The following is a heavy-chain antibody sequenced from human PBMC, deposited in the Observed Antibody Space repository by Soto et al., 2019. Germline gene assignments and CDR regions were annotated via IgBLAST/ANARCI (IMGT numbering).Heavy chain of an antibody. D-gene: IGHD5-12*01. CDR1: GFTFGSYA. CDR3: AKGPYSGYDWIFDY. Sequence: GGSLRLSCAASGFTFGSYAMSWVRQAPGSRLEWVSGISGTGDSTYYADSVKGRFTISRDNSKNTLYLQMNSLRDEDTAIYHCAKGPYSGYDWIFDYWGQGILVTVSS. V-gene: IGHV3-23*01. CDR2: ISGTGDST. J-gene: IGHJ4*02.